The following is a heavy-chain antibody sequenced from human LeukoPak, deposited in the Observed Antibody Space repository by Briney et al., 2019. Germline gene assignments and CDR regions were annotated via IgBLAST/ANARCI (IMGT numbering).Heavy chain of an antibody. CDR3: AKDLRPYGDYGLSGFDI. V-gene: IGHV3-30*18. Sequence: GGSLRLSCAASGFTFSSYGMHWVRQAPGKGLEWVAVISYDGTNKYYADSVKGRFTISRDNSKNTLYLQMNSLRAEDTAVYYCAKDLRPYGDYGLSGFDIWGQGTMVTVSS. J-gene: IGHJ3*02. CDR1: GFTFSSYG. CDR2: ISYDGTNK. D-gene: IGHD4-17*01.